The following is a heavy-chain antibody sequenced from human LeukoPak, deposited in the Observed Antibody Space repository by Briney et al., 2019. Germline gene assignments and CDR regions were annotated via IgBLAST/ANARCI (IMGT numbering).Heavy chain of an antibody. D-gene: IGHD4/OR15-4a*01. V-gene: IGHV4-31*03. CDR3: AGAEAPATPPPYGMDV. CDR2: IFYSGGT. Sequence: PSETLSLTCTVSGGSISSGGYYWSWIRQHPGKGLEWIGYIFYSGGTFYNPSLKSRVTISIDTSKDQFSLKLSSVTAADAAVYYCAGAEAPATPPPYGMDVWGQGTTVTVSS. J-gene: IGHJ6*02. CDR1: GGSISSGGYY.